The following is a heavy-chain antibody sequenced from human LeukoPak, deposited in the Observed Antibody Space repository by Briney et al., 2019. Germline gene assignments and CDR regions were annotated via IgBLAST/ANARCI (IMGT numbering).Heavy chain of an antibody. V-gene: IGHV3-66*01. D-gene: IGHD6-19*01. Sequence: GGSLRLSCAASEFTVSSNYMSWVRQAPGKGLKWVSVIYSGGSTYYADSVRGRFTISRDNSKNTLYLLMNSLRAEDTAVYYCATSGWWGYFDFWGQGTLVTVSS. J-gene: IGHJ4*02. CDR1: EFTVSSNY. CDR3: ATSGWWGYFDF. CDR2: IYSGGST.